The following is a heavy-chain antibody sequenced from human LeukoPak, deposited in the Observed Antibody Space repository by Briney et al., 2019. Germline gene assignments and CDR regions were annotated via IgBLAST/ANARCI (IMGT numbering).Heavy chain of an antibody. CDR3: ARDPMYYYEGRGSVAP. CDR2: IYYSGST. Sequence: PSETLSLTCTVSGGSISSYYWSWIRQPPGKGLEWIGYIYYSGSTNYNPSLKSRVTISLDTSKNQFSLKLSSVTAADTAVYYCARDPMYYYEGRGSVAPWGQGTLVTVSS. J-gene: IGHJ5*02. D-gene: IGHD3-22*01. CDR1: GGSISSYY. V-gene: IGHV4-59*01.